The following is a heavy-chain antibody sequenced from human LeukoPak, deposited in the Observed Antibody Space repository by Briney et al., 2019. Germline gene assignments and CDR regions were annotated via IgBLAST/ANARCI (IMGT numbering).Heavy chain of an antibody. V-gene: IGHV3-30*02. CDR2: IRYDGSNK. CDR1: GFTFSSYG. D-gene: IGHD3-16*01. J-gene: IGHJ4*02. CDR3: ARDSYDRYYFDY. Sequence: GGSLRLSCAASGFTFSSYGMHWVRQAPGKGLEWVAFIRYDGSNKYYADSVKGRFTISRDNAKNSLYLQMNSLRAEDTAVYYCARDSYDRYYFDYWGQGTLVTVSS.